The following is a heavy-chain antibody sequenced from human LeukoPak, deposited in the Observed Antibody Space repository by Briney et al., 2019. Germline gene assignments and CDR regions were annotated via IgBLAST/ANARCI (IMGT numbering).Heavy chain of an antibody. D-gene: IGHD6-19*01. CDR1: GYTFTSHD. CDR2: MNPNSGNT. V-gene: IGHV1-8*01. J-gene: IGHJ4*02. CDR3: ARGSSSGWSLTDY. Sequence: ASVKVSCKASGYTFTSHDINWVRQATGQGLEWMGWMNPNSGNTGYAQKFQGRVTMTRDTSTSTVYMELSSLRSEDTAVYYCARGSSSGWSLTDYWGQGTLVTVSS.